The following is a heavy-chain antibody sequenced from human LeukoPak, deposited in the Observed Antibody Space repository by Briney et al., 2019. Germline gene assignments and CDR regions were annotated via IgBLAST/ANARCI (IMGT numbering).Heavy chain of an antibody. J-gene: IGHJ4*02. D-gene: IGHD4-17*01. V-gene: IGHV3-7*01. Sequence: GGSLRLSCIPSGFTFSSYWMSWVRQAPGKGLEWVANIKPDGSERYYVDSVKGRFTISRDNAKNSLYLQMNSLRAEDTAVYYCARDSSPTVTTTDDYWGQGTLVTVSS. CDR1: GFTFSSYW. CDR2: IKPDGSER. CDR3: ARDSSPTVTTTDDY.